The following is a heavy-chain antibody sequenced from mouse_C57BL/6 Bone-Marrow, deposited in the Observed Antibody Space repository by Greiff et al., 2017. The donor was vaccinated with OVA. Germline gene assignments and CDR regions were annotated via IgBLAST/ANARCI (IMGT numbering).Heavy chain of an antibody. Sequence: QVQLQQSGAELARPGASVKLSCKASGYTFTSYGISWVKQRTGQGLEWIGEIYPRSGNTYYNEKFKGKATLTADKSSSTAYMELRSLTSEDSAVYFCAREDYVHRGWYFDYWGQGTTLTVSS. CDR1: GYTFTSYG. D-gene: IGHD1-1*02. V-gene: IGHV1-81*01. CDR3: AREDYVHRGWYFDY. J-gene: IGHJ2*01. CDR2: IYPRSGNT.